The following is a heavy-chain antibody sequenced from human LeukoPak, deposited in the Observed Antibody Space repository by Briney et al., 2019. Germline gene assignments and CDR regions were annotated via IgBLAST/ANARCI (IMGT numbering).Heavy chain of an antibody. J-gene: IGHJ4*02. CDR2: IGGGGTL. CDR3: ARRRYDWGGDFAN. D-gene: IGHD3-16*01. V-gene: IGHV3-23*01. Sequence: GGSLRLSCAASGFTVRSYAMGWVRQAPGKGLEWVSAIGGGGTLYYADSVKGRFSISRDISKNTLLLQMNSLRAEDTAVYYCARRRYDWGGDFANWGQGTLVTVSS. CDR1: GFTVRSYA.